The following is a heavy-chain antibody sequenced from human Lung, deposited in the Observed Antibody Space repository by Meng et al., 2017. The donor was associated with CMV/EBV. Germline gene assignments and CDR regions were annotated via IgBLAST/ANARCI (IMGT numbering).Heavy chain of an antibody. CDR3: AKGGIAARPGFLYYYYYGMDV. CDR2: IYYSGST. D-gene: IGHD6-6*01. Sequence: SXTXSLXCTVSGGSISSGDYYWSWIRQPPGKGLEWIGYIYYSGSTYYNPSLKSRVTISVDTSKNQFSLKLSSVTAADTAVYYCAKGGIAARPGFLYYYYYGMDVWXQGTXVTVSS. CDR1: GGSISSGDYY. J-gene: IGHJ6*02. V-gene: IGHV4-30-4*02.